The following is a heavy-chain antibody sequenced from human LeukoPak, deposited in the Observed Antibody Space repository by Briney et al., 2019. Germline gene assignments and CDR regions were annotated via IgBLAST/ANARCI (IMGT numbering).Heavy chain of an antibody. CDR3: RSQNYYGSGDY. Sequence: SETLSLTCTVSGDSVSNGNYYWSWLRQPPGKALEWIGYIYYTGKTYYNPSLEGRVTILVDTSRNHFSVKLSSVTAADTAVNCARSQNYYGSGDYWSQGTLVTVSS. CDR2: IYYTGKT. D-gene: IGHD3-10*01. J-gene: IGHJ4*02. V-gene: IGHV4-61*03. CDR1: GDSVSNGNYY.